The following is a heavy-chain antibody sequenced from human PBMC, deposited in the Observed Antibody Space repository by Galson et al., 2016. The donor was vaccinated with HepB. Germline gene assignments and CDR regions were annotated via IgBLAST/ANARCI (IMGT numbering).Heavy chain of an antibody. CDR3: ARDLGELQYFDY. V-gene: IGHV4-31*03. CDR1: GGSISSGAYY. J-gene: IGHJ4*02. CDR2: IYYSGST. D-gene: IGHD1-26*01. Sequence: TLSLTCTVSGGSISSGAYYWSWIRQHPGKGLEWIEYIYYSGSTFYNPSLKSRLNISIDTSKNQFSLKLTSVTAADTAVYYCARDLGELQYFDYWGQGTLVTVSS.